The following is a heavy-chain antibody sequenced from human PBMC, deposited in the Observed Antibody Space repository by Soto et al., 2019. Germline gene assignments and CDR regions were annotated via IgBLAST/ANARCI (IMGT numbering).Heavy chain of an antibody. V-gene: IGHV3-23*01. Sequence: EVQLLESGGGLVQPGGSLRLSCAASGFTFSSYAMSWVRQAPGKGLEWVSAISGSGGSTYYADSVKGRFPISRDNSKNTLYLQMNSLRAEDTAVYYCAKDTYDSSGYAKRSPTYYFDYWGQGTLVTVSS. CDR2: ISGSGGST. CDR1: GFTFSSYA. J-gene: IGHJ4*02. D-gene: IGHD3-22*01. CDR3: AKDTYDSSGYAKRSPTYYFDY.